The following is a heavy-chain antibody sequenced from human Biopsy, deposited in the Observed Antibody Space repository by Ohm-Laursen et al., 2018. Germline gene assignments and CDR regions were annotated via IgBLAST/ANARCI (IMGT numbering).Heavy chain of an antibody. CDR2: IYSRGRT. V-gene: IGHV4-4*07. J-gene: IGHJ6*03. CDR3: ARDAYGDYDTYY. CDR1: GGSISDYF. D-gene: IGHD4-17*01. Sequence: SETLSLTCTVSGGSISDYFWSWIRQPADKGLEYIGRIYSRGRTFYNPSLKSRVTMSVATSNNQFSQKLSSVTAADTAVYFCARDAYGDYDTYY.